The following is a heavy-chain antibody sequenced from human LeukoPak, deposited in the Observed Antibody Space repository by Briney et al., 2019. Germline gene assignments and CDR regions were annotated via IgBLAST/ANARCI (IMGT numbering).Heavy chain of an antibody. Sequence: PGESLQISCQGSGYSFTSYWIGWVRQLPGKGLEWMGIIYPGDSDTRYSPSFQGQVTISADKSIGTAYLQWSSLKASDTAMYYCARYVVVVAAGFDYYYMDVWGKGTTVTVSS. J-gene: IGHJ6*03. CDR3: ARYVVVVAAGFDYYYMDV. CDR1: GYSFTSYW. V-gene: IGHV5-51*01. D-gene: IGHD2-15*01. CDR2: IYPGDSDT.